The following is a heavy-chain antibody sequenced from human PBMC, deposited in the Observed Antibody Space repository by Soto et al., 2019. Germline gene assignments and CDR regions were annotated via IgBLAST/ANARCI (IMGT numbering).Heavy chain of an antibody. CDR1: GCNVGDYG. J-gene: IGHJ6*02. CDR3: ARGRYALGV. Sequence: PGGSLRLSCAASGCNVGDYGMNWVRQAPGKGLEWISMITSGGTVFYYADSVRGRFAISRDDTENSLHLQMNSLRVEDTAMYYCARGRYALGVWGQGTTVTVSS. D-gene: IGHD3-9*01. V-gene: IGHV3-48*03. CDR2: ITSGGTVF.